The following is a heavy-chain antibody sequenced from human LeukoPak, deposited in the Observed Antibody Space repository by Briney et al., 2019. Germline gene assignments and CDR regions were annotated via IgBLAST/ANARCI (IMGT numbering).Heavy chain of an antibody. V-gene: IGHV4-31*03. CDR2: IYYSGST. J-gene: IGHJ4*02. CDR3: ARAPCSSCGFDY. CDR1: GGSISSGGYY. D-gene: IGHD6-13*01. Sequence: SQTLSLTCTVSGGSISSGGYYWSWIRQHPGKGLEWIGYIYYSGSTNYNPSPKSRVTISVDTSKNQFSLELTSMTAADTAVYSCARAPCSSCGFDYWGQGTLVTVSS.